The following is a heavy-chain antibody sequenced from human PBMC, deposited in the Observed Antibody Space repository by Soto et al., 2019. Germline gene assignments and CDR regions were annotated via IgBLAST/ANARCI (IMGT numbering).Heavy chain of an antibody. CDR1: GFTFSNYA. CDR3: AKDGGPVYCNSPGCSAKHFDY. V-gene: IGHV3-30*18. J-gene: IGHJ4*02. Sequence: QVQLVESGGGVVQPGRSLRLSCAASGFTFSNYAMHWVRQAPGKGLEWLAIISYDGDNEYYADSVRGRCTISRDNSKNTFDLQANILRHEATAVSYCAKDGGPVYCNSPGCSAKHFDYWGQGTLVTVSS. CDR2: ISYDGDNE. D-gene: IGHD2-2*01.